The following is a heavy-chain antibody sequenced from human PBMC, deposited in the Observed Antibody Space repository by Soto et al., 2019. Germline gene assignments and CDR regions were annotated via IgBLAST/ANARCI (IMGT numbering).Heavy chain of an antibody. D-gene: IGHD6-19*01. CDR2: ISGSGGST. Sequence: GGSLRLSCAASGFTFSSYAMSWVRQAPGKGLEWVSAISGSGGSTYYADSVKGRFTISRDNSKNTLYLQMNSLRAEDTAVYYCAVITGGIAVAGTAIDYWGQGTLVTVSS. CDR3: AVITGGIAVAGTAIDY. V-gene: IGHV3-23*01. J-gene: IGHJ4*02. CDR1: GFTFSSYA.